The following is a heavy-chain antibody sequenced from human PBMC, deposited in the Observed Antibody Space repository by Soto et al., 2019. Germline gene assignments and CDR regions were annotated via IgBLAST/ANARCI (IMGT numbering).Heavy chain of an antibody. Sequence: QEQLVESGGGVVQPGRSLRLSCAASGFTFSSYAIHWVRQAPCKGLEWVAVISYDGSNKYYADSVKGRFTISRDNSKNTLYLQMNSLRAEDTAVYYCAREGGGLVVVVALADYAMDVWGQGTTVTVSS. CDR2: ISYDGSNK. CDR1: GFTFSSYA. J-gene: IGHJ6*02. D-gene: IGHD2-15*01. V-gene: IGHV3-30-3*01. CDR3: AREGGGLVVVVALADYAMDV.